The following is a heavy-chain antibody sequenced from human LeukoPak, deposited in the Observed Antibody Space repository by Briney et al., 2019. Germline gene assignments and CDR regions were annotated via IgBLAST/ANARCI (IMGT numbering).Heavy chain of an antibody. CDR3: ARQRFASPFDS. Sequence: SETLSLTCTVSGGSISSDYWSWIRQPPGKGLEWIGYIYSSGDSNYNTSLKSRVTISLDTSKSQVSRQLSSVTAADTAVFYCARQRFASPFDSWGQGTLVTVSS. CDR1: GGSISSDY. CDR2: IYSSGDS. D-gene: IGHD2-21*01. V-gene: IGHV4-59*08. J-gene: IGHJ4*02.